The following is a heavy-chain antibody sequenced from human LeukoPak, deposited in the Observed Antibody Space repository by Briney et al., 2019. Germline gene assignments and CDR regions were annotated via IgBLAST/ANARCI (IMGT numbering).Heavy chain of an antibody. V-gene: IGHV3-21*01. D-gene: IGHD2-15*01. Sequence: PGGSLRLSCAASGFTFSRYSMNWVRQAPGKGLEWVSSITSSSSYIYYADSVKGRFTISRDNAKNSLYLQMNSLRAEDTAVYYCARVPNIVGGLGMDVWGKGTTVTVSS. CDR2: ITSSSSYI. CDR1: GFTFSRYS. J-gene: IGHJ6*04. CDR3: ARVPNIVGGLGMDV.